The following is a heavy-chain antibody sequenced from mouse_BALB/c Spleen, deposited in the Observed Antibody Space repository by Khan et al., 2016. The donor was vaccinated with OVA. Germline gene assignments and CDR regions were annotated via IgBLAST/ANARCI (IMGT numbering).Heavy chain of an antibody. CDR3: ARTARIKY. Sequence: EVQLQESGPGLVKPSQSLSLTCTVTGYSITSGYGWNWIRQFPGNKLEWMGYISYSGSTNYKPSLKSLISITRDTSKNQFFLQLNSVTTEDTATYYCARTARIKYWGQGTTLTVSS. CDR1: GYSITSGYG. D-gene: IGHD1-2*01. J-gene: IGHJ2*01. CDR2: ISYSGST. V-gene: IGHV3-2*02.